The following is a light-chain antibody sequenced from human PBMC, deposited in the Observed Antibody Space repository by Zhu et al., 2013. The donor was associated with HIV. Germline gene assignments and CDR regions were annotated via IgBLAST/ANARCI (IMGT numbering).Light chain of an antibody. CDR3: GTWDSSLSAHWV. CDR2: DNN. Sequence: QSVLTQPPSVSAAPGQKVTISCSGSSSNIGKNYVSWYQHLPGTAPKLLIYDNNKRPSGIPDRFSGSKSGTSATLGITGLQTGDEADYYCGTWDSSLSAHWVFGGGTKLTVL. CDR1: SSNIGKNY. J-gene: IGLJ3*02. V-gene: IGLV1-51*01.